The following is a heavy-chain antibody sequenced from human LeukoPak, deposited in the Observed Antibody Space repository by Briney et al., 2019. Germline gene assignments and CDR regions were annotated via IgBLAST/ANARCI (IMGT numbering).Heavy chain of an antibody. Sequence: PGGSLRLSCAASGFTFSDYYMTWIRQAPGKALEWVSYISISGGSIYYADSVKGRFTISRDNAKNSLYLQMNSLRAEDTAVYYCARGVVATSETPSDFDYWGQGTLVTVSS. D-gene: IGHD5-12*01. CDR3: ARGVVATSETPSDFDY. V-gene: IGHV3-11*04. CDR1: GFTFSDYY. CDR2: ISISGGSI. J-gene: IGHJ4*02.